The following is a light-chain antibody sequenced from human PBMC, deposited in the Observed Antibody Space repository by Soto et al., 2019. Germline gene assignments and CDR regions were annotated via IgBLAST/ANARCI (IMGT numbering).Light chain of an antibody. CDR1: TGTVTSGHY. V-gene: IGLV7-46*01. CDR2: DTS. Sequence: QAVVTQEPSLTVSPGGTMILTCGSSTGTVTSGHYPYWFQQKPGQAPSTLIYDTSNKQSWTPARFSGSLLWGKAALTLSGAQPEDEADYYCLLSYSGVVVIGGGTKLTVL. J-gene: IGLJ2*01. CDR3: LLSYSGVVV.